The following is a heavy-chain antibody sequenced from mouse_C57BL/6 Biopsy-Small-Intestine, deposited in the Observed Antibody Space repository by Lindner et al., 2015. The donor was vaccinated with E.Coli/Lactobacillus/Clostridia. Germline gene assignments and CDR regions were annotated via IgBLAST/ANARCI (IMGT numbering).Heavy chain of an antibody. V-gene: IGHV1-82*01. D-gene: IGHD2-5*01. CDR2: IYPGDGDT. J-gene: IGHJ1*03. CDR3: ASSYYSNWYFDV. Sequence: VQLQESGTELMKPGASVKLSCKATGYTFTGYWIDWVKQRPGKGLEWIGRIYPGDGDTNYNGKFKGKATLTADKSSSTAYMQLSSLTSEDSAVYFCASSYYSNWYFDVWGTGTTVTVSS. CDR1: GYTFTGYW.